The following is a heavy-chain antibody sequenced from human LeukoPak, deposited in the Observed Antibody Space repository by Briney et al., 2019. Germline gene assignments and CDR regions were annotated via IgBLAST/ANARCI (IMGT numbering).Heavy chain of an antibody. CDR3: AKDTRDGSSWFGYFDY. CDR1: GFSFSSYG. D-gene: IGHD6-13*01. Sequence: GGSLRLSCAASGFSFSSYGMNWVRQAPGKGLEWVSGISGSGGRTYYADSVKGRFTISRDNSKNTLYLQMNSLRAEDTAVYYCAKDTRDGSSWFGYFDYWGQGTLVTVSS. V-gene: IGHV3-23*01. J-gene: IGHJ4*02. CDR2: ISGSGGRT.